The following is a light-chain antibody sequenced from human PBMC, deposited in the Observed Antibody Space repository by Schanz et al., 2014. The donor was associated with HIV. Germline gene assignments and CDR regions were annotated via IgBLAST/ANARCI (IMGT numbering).Light chain of an antibody. CDR3: QQYGSSPLFT. Sequence: EIVLTQSPATLSLSPGERVTLSCRASETVYSNVAWYQQKPGQAPRLLIYGASSRATGIPDRFSGSGSGTDFTLTISRLAPEDFAVYYCQQYGSSPLFTFGPGTKVHVK. V-gene: IGKV3-20*01. J-gene: IGKJ3*01. CDR1: ETVYSN. CDR2: GAS.